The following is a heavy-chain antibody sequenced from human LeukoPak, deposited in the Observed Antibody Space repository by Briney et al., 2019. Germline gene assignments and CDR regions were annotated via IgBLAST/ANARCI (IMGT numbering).Heavy chain of an antibody. J-gene: IGHJ2*01. V-gene: IGHV3-74*01. Sequence: GGSLRLSCAASGFTFSSYWMHWVRQAPGKGLVWVSRINSDGSSTSYADSVKGRFTISRENAKNTLYLQMNSLRAEDTAVYYGARAYSVACIWYFDLWGRGTLVTVSS. CDR1: GFTFSSYW. CDR3: ARAYSVACIWYFDL. CDR2: INSDGSST. D-gene: IGHD6-19*01.